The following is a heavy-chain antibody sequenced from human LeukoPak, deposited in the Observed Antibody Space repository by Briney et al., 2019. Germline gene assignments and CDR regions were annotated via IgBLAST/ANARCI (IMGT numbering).Heavy chain of an antibody. Sequence: GASVKVSCKASGYTFTSYDINWVRQATGQELEWMGWMNPNSGNTGYAQKFQGRVTMTRNTSISTAYMELSSLRSEDTAVYYCARGEFYGSGSSYIDYWGQGTLVTVSS. CDR3: ARGEFYGSGSSYIDY. CDR1: GYTFTSYD. J-gene: IGHJ4*02. D-gene: IGHD3-10*01. CDR2: MNPNSGNT. V-gene: IGHV1-8*01.